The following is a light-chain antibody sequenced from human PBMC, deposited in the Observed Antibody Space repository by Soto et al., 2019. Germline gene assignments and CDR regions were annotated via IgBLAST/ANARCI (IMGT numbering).Light chain of an antibody. V-gene: IGKV1-9*01. J-gene: IGKJ1*01. Sequence: DIQMTQSPSTLSASVGDRVTITCRASQGVRSYLAWFQQRPGKAPKLLIFGASTLQNGVPARFSGGGFGTEFTLTITSLQPEDFATYYCHQVYTYPRTFGQGTKADI. CDR1: QGVRSY. CDR2: GAS. CDR3: HQVYTYPRT.